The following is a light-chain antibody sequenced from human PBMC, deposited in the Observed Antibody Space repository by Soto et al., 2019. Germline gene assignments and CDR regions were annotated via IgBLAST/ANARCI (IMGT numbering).Light chain of an antibody. V-gene: IGKV1-5*01. CDR1: QSISSW. Sequence: DIQMTPSPSTLSASVVDRVTITCRASQSISSWLAWYQQKPGKAPKLLIYDASSLESGVPSRFSGSGSGTEFTLTISSLQPDDFATYYCQQYNDYSTFGQGTKVDIK. CDR3: QQYNDYST. J-gene: IGKJ1*01. CDR2: DAS.